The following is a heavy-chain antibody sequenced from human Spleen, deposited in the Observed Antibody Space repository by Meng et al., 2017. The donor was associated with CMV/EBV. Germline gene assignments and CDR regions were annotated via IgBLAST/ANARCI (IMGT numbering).Heavy chain of an antibody. J-gene: IGHJ6*02. CDR3: AGRRGYYYYGMDV. Sequence: SETLSLTCTVSGGSISSSSYYWGWIRQPPGKGLEWIGSIYYSGSTYYNPSLKSRVTISVDTSKNQFSLKLSSVTAADTAVYYCAGRRGYYYYGMDVWGQGTTVTVSS. CDR2: IYYSGST. V-gene: IGHV4-39*01. CDR1: GGSISSSSYY.